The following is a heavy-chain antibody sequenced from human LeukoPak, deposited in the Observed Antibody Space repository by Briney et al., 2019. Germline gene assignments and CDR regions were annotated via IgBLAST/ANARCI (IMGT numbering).Heavy chain of an antibody. V-gene: IGHV1-2*02. Sequence: GASVKVSCKASGYTFTGYYTHWVRQAPGQGLEWMGWLDPNSADTYSAQKFQGRVTMTRDTSITTAYMELSRLRSDDTAVYYCARGHIVVVTAMLYYFDYWGQGTLVTVSS. CDR1: GYTFTGYY. D-gene: IGHD2-21*02. J-gene: IGHJ4*02. CDR3: ARGHIVVVTAMLYYFDY. CDR2: LDPNSADT.